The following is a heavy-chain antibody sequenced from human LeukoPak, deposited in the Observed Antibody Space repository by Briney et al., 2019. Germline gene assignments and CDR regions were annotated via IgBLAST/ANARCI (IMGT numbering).Heavy chain of an antibody. D-gene: IGHD3/OR15-3a*01. CDR3: ARVRDFFLKQKTAYEI. J-gene: IGHJ3*02. CDR1: GFPLRNPW. CDR2: IKQDGSER. V-gene: IGHV3-7*05. Sequence: AEGSLRLSCAASGFPLRNPWMTWIRKAPGKGLERVANIKQDGSERYYVDSVEGRFTISRDNAKNSLYLQMISLRAEDTAIYYCARVRDFFLKQKTAYEIWGQGTMVTVSS.